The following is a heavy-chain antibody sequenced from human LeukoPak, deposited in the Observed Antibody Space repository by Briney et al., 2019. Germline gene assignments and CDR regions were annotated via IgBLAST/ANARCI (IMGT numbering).Heavy chain of an antibody. CDR2: INTNTGNP. D-gene: IGHD2-15*01. Sequence: ASVEVSCKASGYTFTSYAMNWVRQAPGQGLEWMGWINTNTGNPTYAQGFTGRFVFSLDTSVSTAYLQISSLKAEDTAVYYCARCSGGSCFLDAFDIWGQGTMVTVSS. V-gene: IGHV7-4-1*02. CDR3: ARCSGGSCFLDAFDI. CDR1: GYTFTSYA. J-gene: IGHJ3*02.